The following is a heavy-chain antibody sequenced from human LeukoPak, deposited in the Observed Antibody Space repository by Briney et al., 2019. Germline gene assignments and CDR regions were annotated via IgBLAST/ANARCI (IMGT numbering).Heavy chain of an antibody. Sequence: SETPSLTCTVSGGSISSGGYYWSWIRQHPGKGLEWIGYIYYSGSTYYNPSLKSRVTISVDTSKNQFSLKLSSVTAADTAVYYCAREARLRYFLINWFDPWGQGTLVTVSS. J-gene: IGHJ5*02. V-gene: IGHV4-31*03. D-gene: IGHD3-9*01. CDR3: AREARLRYFLINWFDP. CDR1: GGSISSGGYY. CDR2: IYYSGST.